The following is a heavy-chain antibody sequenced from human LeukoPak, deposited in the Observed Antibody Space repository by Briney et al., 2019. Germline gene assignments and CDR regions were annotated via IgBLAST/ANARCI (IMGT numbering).Heavy chain of an antibody. D-gene: IGHD2-8*02. Sequence: ASVKVSCKASGGTFSSYAISWVRQAPGQGLEWMGGIIPIFGTANNAQKFQGRVTITADESTSTAYMELSSLRSEDTAVYYCARDAGGVSSWVSLWGQGTLVTVSS. CDR3: ARDAGGVSSWVSL. CDR1: GGTFSSYA. V-gene: IGHV1-69*13. CDR2: IIPIFGTA. J-gene: IGHJ4*02.